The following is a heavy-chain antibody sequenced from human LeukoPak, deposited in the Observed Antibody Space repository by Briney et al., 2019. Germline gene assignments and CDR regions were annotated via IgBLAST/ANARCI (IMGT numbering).Heavy chain of an antibody. CDR3: ARDNDFWLVDY. V-gene: IGHV3-30-3*01. CDR2: ISYDGSNK. Sequence: PGGSLRLSCAASGFTFSSYAMHWVRQAPGKGLEWVAVISYDGSNKYYADSVKGRSTISRDNSKNTLYLQMNSLRAEDTAVYYCARDNDFWLVDYWGQGTLVTVSS. D-gene: IGHD6-19*01. J-gene: IGHJ4*02. CDR1: GFTFSSYA.